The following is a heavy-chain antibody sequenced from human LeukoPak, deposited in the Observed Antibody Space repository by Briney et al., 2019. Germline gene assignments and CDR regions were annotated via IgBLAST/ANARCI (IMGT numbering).Heavy chain of an antibody. Sequence: ASVKVSCKVSGYTLTELSMHWVRQAPGKGLEWMGGFDPEDGETIYAQKFQGRVTMTEDTSTDTAYMELSSLRSEDTAVYYCARGGMGYCSSTSCYSQAFDIWGQGTMVTVSS. CDR2: FDPEDGET. CDR3: ARGGMGYCSSTSCYSQAFDI. V-gene: IGHV1-24*01. D-gene: IGHD2-2*01. J-gene: IGHJ3*02. CDR1: GYTLTELS.